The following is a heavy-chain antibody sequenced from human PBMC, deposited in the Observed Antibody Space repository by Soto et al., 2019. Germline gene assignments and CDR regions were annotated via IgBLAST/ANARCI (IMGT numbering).Heavy chain of an antibody. J-gene: IGHJ4*02. CDR2: TDYSGNT. CDR3: ARAVGDPLYYLDY. V-gene: IGHV4-59*08. Sequence: QVQLQERGPGLLRPSEPLSLPCPVPGNSISSSYGIGIRQSPGKGLEWIGYTDYSGNTNYNPSLKSRVTISGDTSKNQFSLRLSSVTAADTAVYYCARAVGDPLYYLDYWGQGTLVTVSS. D-gene: IGHD6-19*01. CDR1: GNSISSSY.